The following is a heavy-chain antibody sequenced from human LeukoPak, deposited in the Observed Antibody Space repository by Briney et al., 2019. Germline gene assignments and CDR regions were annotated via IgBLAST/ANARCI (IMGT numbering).Heavy chain of an antibody. V-gene: IGHV4-39*01. J-gene: IGHJ4*02. CDR1: GGSISSSSSY. CDR3: ARPHSTIFELVTAFDY. Sequence: SETLSLTCSVSGGSISSSSSYWGWIRQPPGKGLEWIGNIYYRGRTDYKPSLKSRVTISVDTSKNEFSLKLSSVTAADTAVYYCARPHSTIFELVTAFDYWGQGTLVTVSS. D-gene: IGHD3-3*01. CDR2: IYYRGRT.